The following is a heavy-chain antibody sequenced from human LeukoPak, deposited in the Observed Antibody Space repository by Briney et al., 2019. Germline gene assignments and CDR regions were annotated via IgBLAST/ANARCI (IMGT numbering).Heavy chain of an antibody. Sequence: SETLSLTCTVSGGSISSGSYYWSWIRQPAGKGLEWIGRIYTSGSTNYNPSLKSRVTISVDTSKNQFSLKLSSVTAADTAVYYCARRKRDGYNYPNWFDPWGQGTLVTVSS. CDR3: ARRKRDGYNYPNWFDP. CDR1: GGSISSGSYY. CDR2: IYTSGST. V-gene: IGHV4-61*02. J-gene: IGHJ5*02. D-gene: IGHD5-24*01.